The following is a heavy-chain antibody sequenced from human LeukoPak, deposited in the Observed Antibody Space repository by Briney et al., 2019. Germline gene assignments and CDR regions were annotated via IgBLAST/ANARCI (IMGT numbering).Heavy chain of an antibody. CDR2: IYSDGST. J-gene: IGHJ4*02. D-gene: IGHD1-14*01. V-gene: IGHV3-66*01. CDR1: GLIVSRNY. Sequence: GGSLRLSCAAPGLIVSRNYMTWFRQAPGKGLEWLSVIYSDGSTHYADSVKDRFIISRDNSKNTLYLQMNTLRAEDTAVYYCARVTPPTDWGQGTLVTVSS. CDR3: ARVTPPTD.